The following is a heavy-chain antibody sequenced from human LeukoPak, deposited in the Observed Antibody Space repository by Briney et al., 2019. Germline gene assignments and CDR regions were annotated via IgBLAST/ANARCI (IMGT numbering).Heavy chain of an antibody. CDR3: ARDFCSGGSCYLFEF. CDR1: GYTFTGYY. V-gene: IGHV1-2*02. Sequence: ASVKLSCKACGYTFTGYYIHWVRQAPGQGLEWMGWINPNSGGTYYAQKFQGRVTMTRDTSFSTAYMELSRLRSDDTALYYCARDFCSGGSCYLFEFWGQGTLVTVSS. CDR2: INPNSGGT. D-gene: IGHD2-15*01. J-gene: IGHJ4*02.